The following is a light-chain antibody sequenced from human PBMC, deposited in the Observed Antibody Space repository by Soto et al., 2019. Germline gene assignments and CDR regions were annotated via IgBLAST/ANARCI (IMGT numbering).Light chain of an antibody. CDR2: DAS. V-gene: IGKV3-11*01. CDR1: LSVTNS. CDR3: QQHISWPLT. Sequence: IVLTQSPATLSLSPGERATLSCSASLSVTNSFAWHQQKPGQSPSLLVYDASNRATGIPTRFSGSGSGTDFPLTISNLEPEDFAVYYCQQHISWPLTFGGGTKVDIK. J-gene: IGKJ4*01.